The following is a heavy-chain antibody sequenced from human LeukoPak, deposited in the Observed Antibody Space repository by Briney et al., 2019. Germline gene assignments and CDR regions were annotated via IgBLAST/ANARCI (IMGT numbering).Heavy chain of an antibody. D-gene: IGHD6-19*01. V-gene: IGHV3-21*01. Sequence: GGSLRLSCAASGFTFSNYRMNWVRQAPGKGLEWVSSISSSSIYIYYADSLKGRFTISRDNAKNSLYLQMNSLRAEDTAVYYCAREVVAVAGTEAVYYYYYYMDVWGKGTTVTVSS. J-gene: IGHJ6*03. CDR3: AREVVAVAGTEAVYYYYYYMDV. CDR1: GFTFSNYR. CDR2: ISSSSIYI.